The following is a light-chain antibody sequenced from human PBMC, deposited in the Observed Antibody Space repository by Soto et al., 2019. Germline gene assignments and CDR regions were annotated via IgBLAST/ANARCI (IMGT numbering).Light chain of an antibody. V-gene: IGKV3-20*01. J-gene: IGKJ5*01. CDR2: GTF. CDR3: QQHETLIT. CDR1: QSLSSSY. Sequence: EMVLTQSPVTLSLSPGERATLSCRASQSLSSSYFAWYQHKPGQGPRLLIYGTFTRATGIPDRFSSSGSGTDFTLTINRLEPEDFAVYYCQQHETLITFGQGRLLEI.